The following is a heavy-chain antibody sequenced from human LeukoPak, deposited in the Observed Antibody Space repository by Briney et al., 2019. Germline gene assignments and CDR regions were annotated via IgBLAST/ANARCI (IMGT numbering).Heavy chain of an antibody. J-gene: IGHJ6*03. CDR2: IRYDGSNK. D-gene: IGHD5-12*01. Sequence: GGSLRLSCAASGFTFSSYGMHWVRQAPGKGLEWVAFIRYDGSNKYYADSVKGRFTISRDNAKNSLYLQMNSLRAEDTALYYCARVVSGYDLVHYYYYMDVWGKGTTVTVSS. CDR3: ARVVSGYDLVHYYYYMDV. V-gene: IGHV3-30*02. CDR1: GFTFSSYG.